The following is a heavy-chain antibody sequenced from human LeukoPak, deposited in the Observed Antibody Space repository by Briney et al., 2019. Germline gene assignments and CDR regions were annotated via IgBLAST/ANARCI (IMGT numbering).Heavy chain of an antibody. CDR1: GFTFSSYG. CDR2: ISYDGSNK. CDR3: AKDRAGVRGVPGDY. V-gene: IGHV3-30*18. Sequence: GGSLRLSCAASGFTFSSYGMNWVRQAPGKGLEWVAIISYDGSNKYYADSVKGRFTISRDNSKNMLFLQMNSLRDEDTAVYYCAKDRAGVRGVPGDYWGQGTLVTVSS. J-gene: IGHJ4*02. D-gene: IGHD3-10*01.